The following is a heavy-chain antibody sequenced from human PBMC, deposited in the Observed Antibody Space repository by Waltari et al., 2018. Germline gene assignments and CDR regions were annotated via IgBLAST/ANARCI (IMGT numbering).Heavy chain of an antibody. Sequence: EVQLLESGGGLVQPGGSLRLSCAASGFTFSSYAMSWVRQAPGKGLEWVSAISGSGGSTYYADSVKGRFTISRDNSKNTLYLQMNSLRAEDTAVYYCAKLNGYCSGGSCPPHFDYWGQGTLVTVSS. CDR1: GFTFSSYA. J-gene: IGHJ4*02. CDR2: ISGSGGST. CDR3: AKLNGYCSGGSCPPHFDY. V-gene: IGHV3-23*01. D-gene: IGHD2-15*01.